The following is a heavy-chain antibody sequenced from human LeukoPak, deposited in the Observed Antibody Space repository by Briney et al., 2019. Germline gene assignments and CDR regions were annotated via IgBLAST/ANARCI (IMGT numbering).Heavy chain of an antibody. CDR3: ARDHVDTAMVGFDY. CDR2: IKQDGSEK. D-gene: IGHD5-18*01. Sequence: GGSLRLSCAASGFTFSSYWMSWVRQAPGKGLEWVANIKQDGSEKYYVDSVKGRFTISRDNAKNSLYLQMNSLRAEDTAVYYCARDHVDTAMVGFDYWGQGILVTVSS. J-gene: IGHJ4*02. V-gene: IGHV3-7*01. CDR1: GFTFSSYW.